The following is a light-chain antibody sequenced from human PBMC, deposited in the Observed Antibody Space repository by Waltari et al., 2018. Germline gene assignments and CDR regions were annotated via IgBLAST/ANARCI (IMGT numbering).Light chain of an antibody. V-gene: IGLV2-14*01. CDR2: EVN. J-gene: IGLJ3*02. CDR3: CSRTSGRTRV. CDR1: NSDVGAYTY. Sequence: QSALTQPASVSGSPGQSITISCTGTNSDVGAYTYVSWYKQYPGKVPKLMISEVNNGPSGGSSHISWSKSGNPASLNISGLPAEDEAAYYCCSRTSGRTRVFGGGTMLTVL.